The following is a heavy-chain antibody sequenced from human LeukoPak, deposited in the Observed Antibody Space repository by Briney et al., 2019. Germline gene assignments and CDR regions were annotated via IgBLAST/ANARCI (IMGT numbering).Heavy chain of an antibody. CDR3: ARGGYSGTEKPNDY. CDR2: INPNSGDT. CDR1: GYTFSCYY. J-gene: IGHJ4*02. Sequence: ASVKVSCKASGYTFSCYYLHWVRQAPGQGLEWMGWINPNSGDTYYVQNFQGRVSMTRDTSISTAYMELSRLRSDDTALYYCARGGYSGTEKPNDYWGQGTLVTVSS. D-gene: IGHD1-26*01. V-gene: IGHV1-2*02.